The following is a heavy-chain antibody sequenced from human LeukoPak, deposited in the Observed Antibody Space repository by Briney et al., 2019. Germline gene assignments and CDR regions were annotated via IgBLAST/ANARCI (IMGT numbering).Heavy chain of an antibody. D-gene: IGHD2-15*01. V-gene: IGHV1-2*02. CDR2: INPNSGGT. J-gene: IGHJ4*02. Sequence: GASVKVSCKASGYTFTGYYMHWVRRAPGQGLEWMGWINPNSGGTNYAQKFQGRVTMTRDTSISTAYMELSRLRSDDTAVCYCATDIVVVVAAHSDYWGQGTLVTVSS. CDR3: ATDIVVVVAAHSDY. CDR1: GYTFTGYY.